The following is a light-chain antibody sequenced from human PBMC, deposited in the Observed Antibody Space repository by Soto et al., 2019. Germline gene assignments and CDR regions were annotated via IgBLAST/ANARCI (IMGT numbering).Light chain of an antibody. CDR1: QSVSSD. Sequence: EVVMAQSPAILSVFPGERATLSCRASQSVSSDLAWYQQKPGQAPRLLIYDTSARATGIPARFSGSGSGTDFTLTISSLQSEYFAVYYCQQYSNWPRTFGQGTRVEI. CDR2: DTS. V-gene: IGKV3-15*01. J-gene: IGKJ1*01. CDR3: QQYSNWPRT.